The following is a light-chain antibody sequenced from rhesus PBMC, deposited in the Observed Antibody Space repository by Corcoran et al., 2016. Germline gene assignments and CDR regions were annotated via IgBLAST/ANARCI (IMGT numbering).Light chain of an antibody. J-gene: IGKJ2*01. Sequence: EIVMTQSPATLSLSPGERATLSCRASQSVSSNLAWYQQKPGQAPRLLMYYAANRASGIPDRFSGSGSGTDFTLTISSLETEDVGIYYCQQYNNWNSCGQGTKVEIK. CDR3: QQYNNWNS. CDR1: QSVSSN. CDR2: YAA. V-gene: IGKV3-35*01.